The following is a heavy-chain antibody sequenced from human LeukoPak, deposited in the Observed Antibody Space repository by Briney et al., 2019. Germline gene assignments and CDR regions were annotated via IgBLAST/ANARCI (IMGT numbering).Heavy chain of an antibody. D-gene: IGHD3-22*01. Sequence: GGSLRLSCAASGFAFTNFGMSWVRQAPGKGLDWVSAISGSGGSTHYADSVTGRFTISRDNSKNTLYLQMNSLRAEDTAVYYCAKDRYYDNIANHYESESWGQGTLVTVS. CDR2: ISGSGGST. V-gene: IGHV3-23*01. J-gene: IGHJ5*02. CDR3: AKDRYYDNIANHYESES. CDR1: GFAFTNFG.